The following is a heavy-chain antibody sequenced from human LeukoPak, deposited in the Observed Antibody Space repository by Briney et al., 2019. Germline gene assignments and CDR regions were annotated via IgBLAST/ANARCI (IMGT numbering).Heavy chain of an antibody. CDR1: GYTLTELP. CDR2: FDPQDGET. CDR3: ATRPHNWNYVFVLY. Sequence: ASLKVSCKVSGYTLTELPMHWVRQAPGKRREWMGGFDPQDGETIYAQKFQGRVTMTEDTSTDTAYMELSSLRSEDTAVYYCATRPHNWNYVFVLYWGQGTLVTVSS. V-gene: IGHV1-24*01. D-gene: IGHD1-7*01. J-gene: IGHJ4*02.